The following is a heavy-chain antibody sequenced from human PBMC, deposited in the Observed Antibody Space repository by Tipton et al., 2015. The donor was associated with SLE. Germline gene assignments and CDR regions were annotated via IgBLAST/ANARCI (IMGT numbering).Heavy chain of an antibody. J-gene: IGHJ3*02. V-gene: IGHV4-30-2*01. D-gene: IGHD5-24*01. Sequence: TLSLTCAVSGGSINSGDYSWSWIRRPPGKGLEWIGYIFRSGNAYYNPFLKSRVTISLDMSTNQFSLRLDSATAADTAVYYCARGEMDVFDMWGQGTVVSVSS. CDR1: GGSINSGDYS. CDR2: IFRSGNA. CDR3: ARGEMDVFDM.